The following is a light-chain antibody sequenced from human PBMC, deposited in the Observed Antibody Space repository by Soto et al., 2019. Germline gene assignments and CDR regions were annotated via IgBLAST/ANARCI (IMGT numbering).Light chain of an antibody. CDR2: AAS. J-gene: IGKJ1*01. CDR1: QSISSY. Sequence: DILMTQSPSSLSASPGDRVTITCRASQSISSYLNWYQQKPGKAPKLLIYAASSLQSGVPSRFSGSGSGTDFTLTISSLQPEDFATYYCQQSYSTRVTFGQGTKVEIK. CDR3: QQSYSTRVT. V-gene: IGKV1-39*01.